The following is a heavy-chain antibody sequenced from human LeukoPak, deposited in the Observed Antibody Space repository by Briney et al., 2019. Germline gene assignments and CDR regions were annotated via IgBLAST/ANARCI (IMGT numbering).Heavy chain of an antibody. Sequence: ASETLSLTCTVSGGSISSYYWSWIRQPAGKGLEWIGRLYTSEDAKYNPSLESRVSMSLDTSKKQFSLKLTSVTAADTAVYYCARYGDPNYYFDCWGQGTLVTVSS. J-gene: IGHJ4*02. V-gene: IGHV4-4*07. CDR2: LYTSEDA. CDR3: ARYGDPNYYFDC. D-gene: IGHD2-21*02. CDR1: GGSISSYY.